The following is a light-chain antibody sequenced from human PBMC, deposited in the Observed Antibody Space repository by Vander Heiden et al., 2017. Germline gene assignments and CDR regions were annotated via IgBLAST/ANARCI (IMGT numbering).Light chain of an antibody. Sequence: DIKMTQSPSTLSASVGDRVTITCRASQSISSWLAWYQHKPGKAPKPLIYKASTLESGVPSRFSGSGSGTEFTLTISSLQPDDFATFYCQQYNYYPYTFGQGTKLEIK. J-gene: IGKJ2*01. V-gene: IGKV1-5*03. CDR1: QSISSW. CDR3: QQYNYYPYT. CDR2: KAS.